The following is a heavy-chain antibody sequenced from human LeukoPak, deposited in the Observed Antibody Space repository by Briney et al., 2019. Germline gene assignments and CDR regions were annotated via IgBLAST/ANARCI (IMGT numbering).Heavy chain of an antibody. CDR3: ARGADNYGYIFDY. J-gene: IGHJ4*02. Sequence: GSLRLSCAASGFPFSSYSMNWVRQAPGKGLEWVSSISSSSRYIYYPDSVTGRFTISSDNAKNSLYLQMNSMRAEDTAVYYCARGADNYGYIFDYWGQGTLVTVSS. CDR2: ISSSSRYI. D-gene: IGHD5-18*01. V-gene: IGHV3-21*01. CDR1: GFPFSSYS.